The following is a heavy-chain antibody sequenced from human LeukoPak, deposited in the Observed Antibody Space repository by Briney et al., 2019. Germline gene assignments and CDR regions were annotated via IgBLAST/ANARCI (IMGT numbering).Heavy chain of an antibody. CDR2: INSDGSTT. J-gene: IGHJ4*02. CDR3: ARGYSSSWYGFDY. Sequence: GGSLRLSCAASGFTFSDYWMRWVRQPPGKGLVWVSRINSDGSTTIYADSVTGRFTISRDNAKNTLYLQMNSLRAEDTAVYYCARGYSSSWYGFDYWGQGTLVTVSS. V-gene: IGHV3-74*01. D-gene: IGHD6-13*01. CDR1: GFTFSDYW.